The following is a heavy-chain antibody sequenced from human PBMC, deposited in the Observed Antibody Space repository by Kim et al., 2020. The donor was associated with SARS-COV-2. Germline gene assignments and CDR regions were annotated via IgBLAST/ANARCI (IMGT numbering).Heavy chain of an antibody. J-gene: IGHJ6*02. D-gene: IGHD4-17*01. CDR1: GFTFSSYA. CDR3: AKVVGLYGAGRYYGMDV. Sequence: GGSLRLSCAASGFTFSSYAMSWVRQAPGKGLEWVSAISGSGGSTYYADSVKGRFTISRDNSKNTLYLQMNSLRAEDTAVYYCAKVVGLYGAGRYYGMDVWGQGTTGTVSS. V-gene: IGHV3-23*01. CDR2: ISGSGGST.